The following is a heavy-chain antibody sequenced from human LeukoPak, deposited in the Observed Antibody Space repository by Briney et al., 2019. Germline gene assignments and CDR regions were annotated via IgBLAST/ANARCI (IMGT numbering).Heavy chain of an antibody. V-gene: IGHV4-30-4*08. J-gene: IGHJ3*02. CDR2: IYYSGST. D-gene: IGHD3-10*01. Sequence: PSQTLSLTCTVSGGSISSGGYYWSWIRQPPGKGLEWIGYIYYSGSTYYNPSLKSRVTISVDTSKNQFSLKLSSVTAADTAVYYCARDRASPKAFDIWGQGTMVTVSS. CDR3: ARDRASPKAFDI. CDR1: GGSISSGGYY.